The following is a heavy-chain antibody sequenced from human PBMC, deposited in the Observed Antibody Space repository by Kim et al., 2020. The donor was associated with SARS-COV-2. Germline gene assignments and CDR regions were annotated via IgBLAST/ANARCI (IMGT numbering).Heavy chain of an antibody. V-gene: IGHV3-33*05. D-gene: IGHD6-19*01. CDR2: ISYDGSNK. CDR1: GFTFSSYG. Sequence: GGSLRLSCAASGFTFSSYGMHWVRQAPGKGLEWVAVISYDGSNKYYADSVKGRFTISRDNSKNTLYLQMNSLRAEATAVYYCARDSRVAQWLVPYYYYGMDGWGQGTTVTVAS. CDR3: ARDSRVAQWLVPYYYYGMDG. J-gene: IGHJ6*02.